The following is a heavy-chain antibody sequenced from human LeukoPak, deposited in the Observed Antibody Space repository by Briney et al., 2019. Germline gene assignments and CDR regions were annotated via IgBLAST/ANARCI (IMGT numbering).Heavy chain of an antibody. CDR2: ISGTTSGT. V-gene: IGHV3-23*01. CDR1: GFTFSTCA. Sequence: PGGSLRLSCAASGFTFSTCAMSWVRQAPGKGLEWVSGISGTTSGTYYADSVKGRFTISRDNSKNTLFLQVNSLRAEDMAVYYCAKVRTYFYHGLDVWGQGTTVTVSS. J-gene: IGHJ6*02. CDR3: AKVRTYFYHGLDV. D-gene: IGHD1-14*01.